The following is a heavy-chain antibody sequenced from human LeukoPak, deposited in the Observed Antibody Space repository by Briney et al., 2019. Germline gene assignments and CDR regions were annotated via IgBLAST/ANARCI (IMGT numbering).Heavy chain of an antibody. V-gene: IGHV1-8*03. D-gene: IGHD2-2*01. CDR3: ARDPGAGGCSSTSCPLDY. Sequence: ASVKVSCKASGYTFTSYDINWVRQATGQGLEWMGWMNPNSGNTGYAQKFQGRVTITRNTSISTAYMELSSLRSEDTAVYYCARDPGAGGCSSTSCPLDYWGQGTLVTVSS. CDR1: GYTFTSYD. J-gene: IGHJ4*02. CDR2: MNPNSGNT.